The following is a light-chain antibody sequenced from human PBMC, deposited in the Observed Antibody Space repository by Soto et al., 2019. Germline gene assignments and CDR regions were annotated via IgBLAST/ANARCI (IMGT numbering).Light chain of an antibody. CDR3: SSFAGGGNPVL. CDR1: SSDVGGYNY. J-gene: IGLJ2*01. CDR2: EVT. Sequence: QSALTQPPSASGSLGQSVTISCTGTSSDVGGYNYVSWHQQHPGKAPKVIIYEVTKRPPGVPDRFSGSKSGNTASLTVSGLQAEDEADYYCSSFAGGGNPVLLGGGTKLTVL. V-gene: IGLV2-8*01.